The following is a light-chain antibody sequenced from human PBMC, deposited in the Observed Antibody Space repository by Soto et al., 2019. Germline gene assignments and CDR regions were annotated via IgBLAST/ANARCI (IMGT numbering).Light chain of an antibody. CDR1: STDFVSYNR. J-gene: IGLJ1*01. CDR2: EVS. V-gene: IGLV2-18*01. CDR3: SLYTSENAYV. Sequence: QSALTQPPSVSGSPGQSVTISCTGTSTDFVSYNRVSWYQQPPGTAPTLMIYEVSKRPSGVPDRFSGSKSGNTASLTISGLQAADEADYYCSLYTSENAYVFGTGTKVTVL.